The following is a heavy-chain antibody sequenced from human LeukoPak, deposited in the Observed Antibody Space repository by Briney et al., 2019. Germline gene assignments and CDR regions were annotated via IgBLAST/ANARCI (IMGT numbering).Heavy chain of an antibody. J-gene: IGHJ1*01. CDR3: ARAEEDIVVVGYFQH. V-gene: IGHV3-48*01. D-gene: IGHD2-2*01. CDR1: GFTFSGYS. CDR2: ISSSSSTI. Sequence: QPGGSLRLSCAASGFTFSGYSMNWVRQAPGKGLEWVSYISSSSSTIYYADSVKGRFAISRDNARNSLCLQMNSLRAEDTAVYYCARAEEDIVVVGYFQHWGQGTLVTVSS.